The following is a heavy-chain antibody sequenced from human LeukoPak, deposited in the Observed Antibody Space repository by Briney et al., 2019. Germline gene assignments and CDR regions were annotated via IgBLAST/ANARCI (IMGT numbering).Heavy chain of an antibody. CDR1: TGSISSYY. V-gene: IGHV4-59*01. J-gene: IGHJ4*02. D-gene: IGHD5-24*01. Sequence: SETLSLTCTVSTGSISSYYWSWLPQPPGKGLEWIGYIYYSGSTNYNPSLKSRVTISLDTSKNQFSLMLGSVTAAATDLTFCARGRDGYYFDYWGQGTLVTVSS. CDR2: IYYSGST. CDR3: ARGRDGYYFDY.